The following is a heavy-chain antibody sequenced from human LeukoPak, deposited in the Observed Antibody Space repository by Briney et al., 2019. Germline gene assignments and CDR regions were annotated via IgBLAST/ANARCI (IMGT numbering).Heavy chain of an antibody. CDR1: GFSISSHW. D-gene: IGHD4-17*01. CDR2: INGYGSIT. V-gene: IGHV3-74*01. J-gene: IGHJ4*02. CDR3: ARDEPTVTTGPPVGS. Sequence: PGGSLRLSCVASGFSISSHWMSWVRQAPGKGLEWVSCINGYGSITNYADSVKGRFTISRDNAKNTLYLQMNSLRVEDTAVYYCARDEPTVTTGPPVGSWGQGTLVTVSS.